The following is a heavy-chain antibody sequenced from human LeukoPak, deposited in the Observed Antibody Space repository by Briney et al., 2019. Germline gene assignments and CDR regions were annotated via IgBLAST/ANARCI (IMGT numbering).Heavy chain of an antibody. Sequence: PGGSLRLSCAASGFTFSSYGMSWVRQAPGKGLEWVSAISGSGGSTYYADSVKGRFTISRDNSKNTLSLQMNSLRPEDTAVYYCTRAGGLVRGVHYYYYMDVWGKGTTVTISS. J-gene: IGHJ6*03. CDR3: TRAGGLVRGVHYYYYMDV. D-gene: IGHD3-10*01. CDR2: ISGSGGST. CDR1: GFTFSSYG. V-gene: IGHV3-23*01.